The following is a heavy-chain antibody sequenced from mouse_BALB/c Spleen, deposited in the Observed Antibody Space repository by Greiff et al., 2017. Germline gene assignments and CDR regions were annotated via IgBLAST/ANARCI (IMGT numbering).Heavy chain of an antibody. CDR1: GYTFSSYW. CDR2: ILPGSGST. D-gene: IGHD1-1*01. J-gene: IGHJ4*01. CDR3: ARVFITTYAMDY. Sequence: QVQLQQSGAELMKPGASVKISCKATGYTFSSYWIEWVKQRPGHGLEWIGEILPGSGSTNYNEKFKGKATFTADTSSNTAYMQLSSLTSEDSAVYYCARVFITTYAMDYWGQGTSVTVSS. V-gene: IGHV1-9*01.